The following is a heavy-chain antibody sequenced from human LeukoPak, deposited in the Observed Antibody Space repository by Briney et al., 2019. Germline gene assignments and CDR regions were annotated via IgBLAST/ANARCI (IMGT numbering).Heavy chain of an antibody. CDR2: ISSSSSYI. Sequence: GGSLRLSCAASGFTFSSYSMNWVRQAPGKGLEWVSSISSSSSYIYYADSVKGRFTISRDNAKNLLYLQMNSLRAEDTAVYYCARDGGSYFDYWGQGTLVTVSS. V-gene: IGHV3-21*01. CDR1: GFTFSSYS. D-gene: IGHD3-16*01. J-gene: IGHJ4*02. CDR3: ARDGGSYFDY.